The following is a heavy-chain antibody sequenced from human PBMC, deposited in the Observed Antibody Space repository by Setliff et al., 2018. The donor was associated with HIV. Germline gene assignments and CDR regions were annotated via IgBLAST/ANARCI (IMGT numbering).Heavy chain of an antibody. D-gene: IGHD5-18*01. J-gene: IGHJ6*03. CDR1: QFAFKSYW. Sequence: GGSLRLSCTASQFAFKSYWMTWVRQAPGKGLEWVATIKQGGNDKYYVDSVKGRFTISRDNAQNSLSVQMDNLRDEDTAVYYCARVQNEYTYGYHNYYYMDVWGKGTTVTVSS. V-gene: IGHV3-7*03. CDR3: ARVQNEYTYGYHNYYYMDV. CDR2: IKQGGNDK.